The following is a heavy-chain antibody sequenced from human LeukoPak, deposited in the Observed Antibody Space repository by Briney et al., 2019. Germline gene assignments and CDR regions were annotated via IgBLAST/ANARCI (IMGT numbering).Heavy chain of an antibody. J-gene: IGHJ3*02. CDR2: TYYSGST. V-gene: IGHV4-39*01. D-gene: IGHD1-1*01. CDR1: GGSISSSSYY. Sequence: ASETLSLTCTVSGGSISSSSYYWGWIRQPPGKGLEWIGSTYYSGSTYYNPSLTSRVTISVDTSKNQFSLKLSSVTAADTAVYYCASLRTTGTTSDAFDIWGQGTMVTVSS. CDR3: ASLRTTGTTSDAFDI.